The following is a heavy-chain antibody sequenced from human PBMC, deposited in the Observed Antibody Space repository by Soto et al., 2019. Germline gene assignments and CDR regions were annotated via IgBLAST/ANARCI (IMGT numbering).Heavy chain of an antibody. CDR2: IYYSGST. CDR3: ARLPARSVATNYFDF. J-gene: IGHJ4*02. Sequence: PGKGLEWIGSIYYSGSTYYNPSLKSRVTISVDTSKNQFSLELNSVTAADTAVYYFARLPARSVATNYFDFWGQGTLVTVS. D-gene: IGHD5-12*01. V-gene: IGHV4-39*01.